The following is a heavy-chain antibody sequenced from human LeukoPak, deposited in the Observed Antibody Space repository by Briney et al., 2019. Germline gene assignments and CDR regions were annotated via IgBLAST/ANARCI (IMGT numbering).Heavy chain of an antibody. CDR2: TYYSGRT. CDR3: ARAESSGWYWFDP. Sequence: SNTRSPTCTVMGAAIRTNYWSWIRRPPGKGLEGRGYTYYSGRTPYNPSLTRRVTLSVDTSKNQFSLKLSSVTAADTAVYYCARAESSGWYWFDPWGQGTLVTVSS. CDR1: GAAIRTNY. J-gene: IGHJ5*02. V-gene: IGHV4-59*01. D-gene: IGHD6-19*01.